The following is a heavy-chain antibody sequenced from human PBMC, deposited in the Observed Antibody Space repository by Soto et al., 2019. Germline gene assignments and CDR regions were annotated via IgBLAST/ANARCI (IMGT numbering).Heavy chain of an antibody. J-gene: IGHJ6*02. CDR2: INHSGST. V-gene: IGHV4-34*01. CDR1: GGSISGYY. CDR3: ARHLTYCSAGSCYSDFPYYGMDV. Sequence: SETLSLTCTVSGGSISGYYWSWIRQPPGKGLEWIGEINHSGSTNYNPSLKSRVTISVDTSKNQFSLKLSSVTAADTAVYYCARHLTYCSAGSCYSDFPYYGMDVWGQGTTVTVSS. D-gene: IGHD2-15*01.